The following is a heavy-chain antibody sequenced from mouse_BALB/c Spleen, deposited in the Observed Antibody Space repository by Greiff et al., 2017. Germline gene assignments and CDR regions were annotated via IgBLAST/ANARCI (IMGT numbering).Heavy chain of an antibody. CDR2: ISYDGSN. Sequence: EESGPGLVKPSQSLSLTCSVTGYSITSGYYWNWIRQFPGNKLEWMGYISYDGSNNYNPSLKNRISITRDTSKNQFFLKLNSVTTEDTATYYCARGGYGNYGAWFAYWGQGTLVTVSA. CDR3: ARGGYGNYGAWFAY. J-gene: IGHJ3*01. V-gene: IGHV3-6*02. D-gene: IGHD2-10*02. CDR1: GYSITSGYY.